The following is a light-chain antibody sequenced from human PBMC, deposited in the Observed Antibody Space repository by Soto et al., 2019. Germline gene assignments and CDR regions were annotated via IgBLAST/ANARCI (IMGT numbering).Light chain of an antibody. J-gene: IGLJ1*01. V-gene: IGLV1-44*01. Sequence: QSALTQPPSASGTPGQRVTISCSGSRSNIGVNPVNWYQQLPGTAPKLLIDSNGQRLSGVPDRFSGSRSGTSASLAISGLQSEDEADYYCAVWDDNMYGRIFGTGTKVTVL. CDR3: AVWDDNMYGRI. CDR2: SNG. CDR1: RSNIGVNP.